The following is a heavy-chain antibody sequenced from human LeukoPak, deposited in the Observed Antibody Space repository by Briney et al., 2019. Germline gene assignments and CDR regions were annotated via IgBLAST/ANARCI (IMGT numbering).Heavy chain of an antibody. Sequence: SETLSLTCAVYGGSFSGYYRSCIRQPPGKGLEWSGEINHSGSTNYNPSLKSRVTLSVDTSKNQFVLKLSSVPAAHTAVYYCARHHLYYDTLTGYYSAGGAFDIWGQGTMVTVSS. CDR1: GGSFSGYY. J-gene: IGHJ3*02. CDR3: ARHHLYYDTLTGYYSAGGAFDI. CDR2: INHSGST. V-gene: IGHV4-34*01. D-gene: IGHD3-9*01.